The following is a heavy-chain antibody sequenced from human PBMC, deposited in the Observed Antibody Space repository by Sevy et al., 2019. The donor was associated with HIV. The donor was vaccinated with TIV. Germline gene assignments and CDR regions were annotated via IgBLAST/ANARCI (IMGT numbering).Heavy chain of an antibody. V-gene: IGHV3-30*02. D-gene: IGHD3-3*01. CDR2: IRYDGSNK. Sequence: GGSLRLSCAASGFTFSSYGMHWVRQAPGKGLEWVAFIRYDGSNKYYADSVKGRFTISRDNSKNTLYLQMNSLRAEDTAVYYCAMGIYYDFWSGPIDWFDPWGQGTLVTVSS. CDR1: GFTFSSYG. J-gene: IGHJ5*02. CDR3: AMGIYYDFWSGPIDWFDP.